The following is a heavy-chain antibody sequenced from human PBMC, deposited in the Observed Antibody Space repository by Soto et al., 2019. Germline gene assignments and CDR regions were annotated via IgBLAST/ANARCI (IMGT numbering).Heavy chain of an antibody. CDR2: ISYDGSNK. CDR1: GFTFSSYA. CDR3: ARGTVRFGELLYEKGLDY. J-gene: IGHJ4*02. Sequence: GGSLRLSCAASGFTFSSYAMHWVRQAPGKGLEWVAVISYDGSNKYYADSVKGRFTISRDNSKNTLYLQMNSLRAEDTAVYYCARGTVRFGELLYEKGLDYWGQGTLVTVSS. V-gene: IGHV3-30-3*01. D-gene: IGHD3-10*01.